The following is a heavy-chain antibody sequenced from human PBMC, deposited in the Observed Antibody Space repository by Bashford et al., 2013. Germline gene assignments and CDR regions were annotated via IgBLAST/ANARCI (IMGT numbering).Heavy chain of an antibody. J-gene: IGHJ5*02. Sequence: ASVKVSCKASGYTFTSYGISWVRQAPGQGLEWMGWISAYNGNTNYAQKLQGRVTMTTDTSTSTAYMELRSLRSDDTAVYYCAREKYSSSWYLGWFDPWGQGTLVTVSS. CDR2: ISAYNGNT. D-gene: IGHD6-13*01. V-gene: IGHV1-18*01. CDR3: AREKYSSSWYLGWFDP. CDR1: GYTFTSYG.